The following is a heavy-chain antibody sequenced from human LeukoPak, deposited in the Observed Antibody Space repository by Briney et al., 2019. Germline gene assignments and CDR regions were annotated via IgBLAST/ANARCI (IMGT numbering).Heavy chain of an antibody. J-gene: IGHJ4*02. V-gene: IGHV3-21*01. CDR2: ISSSSSYI. D-gene: IGHD6-6*01. CDR1: GFTFSSYS. Sequence: GGSLRLSCAASGFTFSSYSMNWVRQAPGKGLEWVSSISSSSSYIYYADSVKGRFTISRDNAKNSLYLQMNSLRAEDTVVYYCARDIGTPSSSGYWGQGTLVTVSS. CDR3: ARDIGTPSSSGY.